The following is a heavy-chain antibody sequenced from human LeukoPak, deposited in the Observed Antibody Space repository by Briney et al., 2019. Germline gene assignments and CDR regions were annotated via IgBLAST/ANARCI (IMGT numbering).Heavy chain of an antibody. CDR3: AKGDVSVTREFDY. J-gene: IGHJ4*02. CDR2: ISCTSGNK. Sequence: PGGSLRLSGAGSGFTFSSYSMNWVRQAPGKGLEWVSSISCTSGNKYYADSVKGRFTISRDNANNSLYLQMNSLRAEDTAVYYCAKGDVSVTREFDYWGQGTLVTVSS. D-gene: IGHD7-27*01. CDR1: GFTFSSYS. V-gene: IGHV3-21*01.